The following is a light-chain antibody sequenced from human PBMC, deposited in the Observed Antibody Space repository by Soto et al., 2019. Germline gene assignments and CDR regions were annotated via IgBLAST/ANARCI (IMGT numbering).Light chain of an antibody. CDR3: QHFGSSPPVI. Sequence: EIELTQSPGTLSLSPGESATLSCRVSQTTSPKYVAWYQQRRGLAPRLLVYGASKRAAGIPDRFRGSGSGSEFSLTISGLEPEDFAVYFGQHFGSSPPVIFGQGTRLEIK. V-gene: IGKV3-20*01. J-gene: IGKJ5*01. CDR1: QTTSPKY. CDR2: GAS.